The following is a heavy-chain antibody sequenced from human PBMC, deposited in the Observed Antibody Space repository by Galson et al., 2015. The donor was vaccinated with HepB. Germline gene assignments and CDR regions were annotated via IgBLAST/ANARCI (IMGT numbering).Heavy chain of an antibody. V-gene: IGHV3-33*01. CDR1: GFTFSRYG. CDR3: ARDIDDFWSGYFWFDP. Sequence: SLRLSCAASGFTFSRYGMHWVRQAPGKGLEWVAVIWYDGSNRYYADSVKGRFTISRDNSKNTLYLQMNSLRAEDTAVYYCARDIDDFWSGYFWFDPWGQGTLVTVSS. D-gene: IGHD3-3*01. CDR2: IWYDGSNR. J-gene: IGHJ5*02.